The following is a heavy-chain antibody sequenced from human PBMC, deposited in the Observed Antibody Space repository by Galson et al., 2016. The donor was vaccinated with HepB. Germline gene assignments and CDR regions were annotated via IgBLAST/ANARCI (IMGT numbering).Heavy chain of an antibody. Sequence: SLRLSCAAAGFSFSTYSMDWVRQAPGKGLEWVSTITPRTADIFYADSVKGRFTISRDDAKNSLYLQMNGLRAEDTAVYFCARDTSGWSRDYWGRGTLVSVSS. D-gene: IGHD6-19*01. CDR2: ITPRTADI. CDR1: GFSFSTYS. V-gene: IGHV3-21*06. CDR3: ARDTSGWSRDY. J-gene: IGHJ4*02.